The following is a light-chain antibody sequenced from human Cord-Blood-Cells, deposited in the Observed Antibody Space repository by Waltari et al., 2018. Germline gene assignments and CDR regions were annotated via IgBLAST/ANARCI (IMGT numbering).Light chain of an antibody. Sequence: DIQMTQSPSSLSASVGDRVTITCRTSQSISSYLNWYQQKPGKAPKLLIYAASILQSGVPSRFSGSGSGTDFTPTSSILQPEDFATYYCQQSYSTLTFGGGTKVEIK. CDR1: QSISSY. CDR3: QQSYSTLT. J-gene: IGKJ4*01. CDR2: AAS. V-gene: IGKV1-39*01.